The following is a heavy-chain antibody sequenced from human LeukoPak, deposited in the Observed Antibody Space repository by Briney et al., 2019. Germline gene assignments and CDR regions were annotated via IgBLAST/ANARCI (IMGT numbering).Heavy chain of an antibody. CDR2: IYYSGST. CDR3: ARRPSDYDFWSGYFDY. J-gene: IGHJ4*02. CDR1: GGSISSHY. Sequence: SETLSLTCTVSGGSISSHYWSWIRQPPGKGLEWIGYIYYSGSTNYNPSLKSRVTISVDTSKNQFSLKLSSVTAADTAVYHCARRPSDYDFWSGYFDYWGQGTLVTVSS. D-gene: IGHD3-3*01. V-gene: IGHV4-59*11.